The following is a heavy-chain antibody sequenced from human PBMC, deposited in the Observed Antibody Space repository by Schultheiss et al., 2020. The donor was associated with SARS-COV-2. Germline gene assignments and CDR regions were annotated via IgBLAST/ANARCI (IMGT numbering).Heavy chain of an antibody. J-gene: IGHJ6*02. D-gene: IGHD6-13*01. CDR1: GGSISSSSYY. CDR3: ARLGGLSPFPGYSSSWQRYYYYGMDV. CDR2: INHSGST. Sequence: SETLSLTCTVSGGSISSSSYYWGWIRQPPGKGLEWIGEINHSGSTNYNPSLKSRVTISVDTSKNQFSLKLSSVTAADTAVYYCARLGGLSPFPGYSSSWQRYYYYGMDVWGQGTTVTVSS. V-gene: IGHV4-39*07.